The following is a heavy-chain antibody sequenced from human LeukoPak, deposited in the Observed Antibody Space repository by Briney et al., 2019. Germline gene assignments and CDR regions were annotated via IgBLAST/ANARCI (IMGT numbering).Heavy chain of an antibody. CDR2: INHSGST. J-gene: IGHJ5*02. V-gene: IGHV4-34*01. D-gene: IGHD3-10*01. CDR1: GGSFSGYY. Sequence: SETLSLTCAVYGGSFSGYYWSWIRQPPGKGLEWIGEINHSGSTNYNPSLKSRVTISVDTSKNQFSLKLSSVTAADTAVYYCARGAGGTMVRGVISSADWFDPWGQGTLVTVSS. CDR3: ARGAGGTMVRGVISSADWFDP.